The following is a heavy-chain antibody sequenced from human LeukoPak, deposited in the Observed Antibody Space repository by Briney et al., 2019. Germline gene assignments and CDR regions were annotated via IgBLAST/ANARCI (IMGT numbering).Heavy chain of an antibody. CDR3: ILAAAGTEFDS. J-gene: IGHJ4*02. Sequence: KPGGSLRLSCAASGFTFAGYAMSWVRQAPGKGLEWVSAISVSGGSSYYADSVKGRFTISRDNAKNTLYLQMSSLRAEDTAVYYCILAAAGTEFDSWGQGTLVTVSS. D-gene: IGHD6-13*01. CDR1: GFTFAGYA. V-gene: IGHV3-23*01. CDR2: ISVSGGSS.